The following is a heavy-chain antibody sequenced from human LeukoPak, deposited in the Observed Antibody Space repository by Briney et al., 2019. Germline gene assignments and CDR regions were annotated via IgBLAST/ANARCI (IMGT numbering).Heavy chain of an antibody. V-gene: IGHV3-30-3*01. CDR3: ASGSMSSIGGSYLY. J-gene: IGHJ4*02. CDR1: GFTFSSYA. CDR2: ISYDGSNK. D-gene: IGHD1-26*01. Sequence: GGSLRLSCAASGFTFSSYAMHWVRQAPGKGLEWVAVISYDGSNKYYADSLKGRFTISRDNAKNSLYLQMNSLRAEDTAVYYCASGSMSSIGGSYLYWGQGTLVTVSS.